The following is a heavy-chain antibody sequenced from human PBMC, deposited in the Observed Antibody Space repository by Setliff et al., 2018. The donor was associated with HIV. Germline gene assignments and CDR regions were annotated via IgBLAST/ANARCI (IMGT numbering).Heavy chain of an antibody. V-gene: IGHV3-21*01. Sequence: PGGSLRLSCAASGFTFDDYAMHWVRQAPGKGLEWVSAISGSSSHIYYEDSLKGRFTISRDNAKNSLYLQVNTLRAEDTAVYYCARSPGTTMATQYFDYWGRGILVTVSS. CDR3: ARSPGTTMATQYFDY. CDR2: ISGSSSHI. D-gene: IGHD1-1*01. J-gene: IGHJ4*02. CDR1: GFTFDDYA.